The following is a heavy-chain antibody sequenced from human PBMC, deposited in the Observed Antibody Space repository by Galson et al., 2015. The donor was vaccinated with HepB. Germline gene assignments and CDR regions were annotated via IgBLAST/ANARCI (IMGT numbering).Heavy chain of an antibody. Sequence: SVKVSCKASGYTFTSYAMHWVRQAPGQRLEWMGWINTGNGNTKYSQKFQGRVTITRDTSASTAYMELSSLRSEDTAVYYCARHMGPALGVVVPAVIQDGWFDPWGQGTLVTVSS. CDR2: INTGNGNT. V-gene: IGHV1-3*04. D-gene: IGHD2-2*02. J-gene: IGHJ5*02. CDR1: GYTFTSYA. CDR3: ARHMGPALGVVVPAVIQDGWFDP.